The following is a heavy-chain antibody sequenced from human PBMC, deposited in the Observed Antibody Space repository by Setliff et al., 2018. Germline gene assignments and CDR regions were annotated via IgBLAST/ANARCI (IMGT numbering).Heavy chain of an antibody. CDR1: GYTFTNYW. CDR2: VYPGDSDT. J-gene: IGHJ4*02. D-gene: IGHD3-3*01. V-gene: IGHV5-51*01. Sequence: PGESLKISCKGSGYTFTNYWIAWVRQMPGKGLEWMGVVYPGDSDTRYSPSFQGQVTMSADKSFSTAFLQWSSLKASDAAMYYCARARAVGGLIAGWDSWGQGTLVTVSS. CDR3: ARARAVGGLIAGWDS.